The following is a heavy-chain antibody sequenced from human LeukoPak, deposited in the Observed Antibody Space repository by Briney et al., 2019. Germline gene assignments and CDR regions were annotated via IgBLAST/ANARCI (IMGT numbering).Heavy chain of an antibody. D-gene: IGHD3-10*01. Sequence: GGSLRLSCAASGFTSSSYAMSWVRQAPGKGLEWVSAISGSGGSTYYADSVKGRFTISRDNSKNTLYLQMNSLRAEDTAVYYCAILPTMVRGVIVDYWGQGTLVTVSS. CDR2: ISGSGGST. CDR1: GFTSSSYA. J-gene: IGHJ4*02. CDR3: AILPTMVRGVIVDY. V-gene: IGHV3-23*01.